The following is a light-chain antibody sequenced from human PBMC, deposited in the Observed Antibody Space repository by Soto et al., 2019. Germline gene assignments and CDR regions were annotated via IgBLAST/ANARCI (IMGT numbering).Light chain of an antibody. Sequence: QSVLTQPPSASSTPGQTVTISCSGSTSNIGGTNYAYWYQQLPGAAPKLLMHSNNLRPSGVPERISGSKFGTAASLAISGLRSEDEAVYYCASWDDRLGAVIFGGGTKVTVL. CDR1: TSNIGGTNY. CDR2: SNN. V-gene: IGLV1-47*02. J-gene: IGLJ2*01. CDR3: ASWDDRLGAVI.